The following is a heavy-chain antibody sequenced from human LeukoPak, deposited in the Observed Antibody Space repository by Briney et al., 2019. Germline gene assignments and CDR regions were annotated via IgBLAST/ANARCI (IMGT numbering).Heavy chain of an antibody. CDR3: ARHIGGGIEDMDV. J-gene: IGHJ6*03. Sequence: PSETLSLTCNVSGGSISDNDYSWDWIRQPPGKGLEWMGCIHYSGTTYSNPSLKSRISISVDTSKSQFSLKLRSVTAADTAVYYCARHIGGGIEDMDVWGRGTKVTVSS. V-gene: IGHV4-39*01. D-gene: IGHD3-16*02. CDR2: IHYSGTT. CDR1: GGSISDNDYS.